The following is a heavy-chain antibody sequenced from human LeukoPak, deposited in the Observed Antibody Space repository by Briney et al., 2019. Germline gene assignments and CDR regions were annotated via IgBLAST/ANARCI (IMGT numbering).Heavy chain of an antibody. CDR2: INHSGST. V-gene: IGHV4-34*01. J-gene: IGHJ3*01. Sequence: SETLSLTCAVYGGSFSGYYWSWIRQPPGKGLEWIGEINHSGSTNYNPSLKSRVTISVDTSKNHFSLKLSSVTAADTAVYYCASRTVITFLLLWGQGTMVTVSS. CDR1: GGSFSGYY. CDR3: ASRTVITFLLL. D-gene: IGHD3-16*01.